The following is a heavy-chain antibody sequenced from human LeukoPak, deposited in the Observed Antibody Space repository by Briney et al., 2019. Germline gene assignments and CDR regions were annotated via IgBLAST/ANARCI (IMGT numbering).Heavy chain of an antibody. J-gene: IGHJ4*02. D-gene: IGHD2-15*01. Sequence: SVKVSCQASGYTFTSYGISWVRQAPGQGLEWMGWISAYNGNTNYAQKLQGRVTMTRDTSTSTVYMELSSLRSEDTAVYYCARSRGPGLSGGSCPDYWGQGTLVTVSS. CDR2: ISAYNGNT. CDR1: GYTFTSYG. V-gene: IGHV1-18*01. CDR3: ARSRGPGLSGGSCPDY.